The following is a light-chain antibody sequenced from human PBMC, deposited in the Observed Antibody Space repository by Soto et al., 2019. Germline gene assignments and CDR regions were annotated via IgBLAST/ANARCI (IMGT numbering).Light chain of an antibody. J-gene: IGKJ4*01. CDR3: QERGRWPRAT. CDR1: QNVGLN. CDR2: TAS. Sequence: EMVLTQSPATLSLSPGESATLSCRASQNVGLNFAWYQQKSGQPPRLLIHTASSRATGIPARFSGSGSRTDCTLTVRSLEPEDIAVYYCQERGRWPRATFGGGTKGEMK. V-gene: IGKV3-11*01.